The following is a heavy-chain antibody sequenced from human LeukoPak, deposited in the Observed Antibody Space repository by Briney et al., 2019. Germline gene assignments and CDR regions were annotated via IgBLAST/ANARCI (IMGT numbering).Heavy chain of an antibody. V-gene: IGHV4-59*01. CDR2: IYYSGST. CDR1: GGSISSYY. Sequence: TXSLTCTVSGGSISSYYWSWIRQPPGKGLEWIGYIYYSGSTNYNPSLKSRVTISVDTSKNQFSLKLSSVTAADTAVYYCARGFWSGYSTSIFDYWGQGTLVTVSS. CDR3: ARGFWSGYSTSIFDY. D-gene: IGHD3-3*01. J-gene: IGHJ4*02.